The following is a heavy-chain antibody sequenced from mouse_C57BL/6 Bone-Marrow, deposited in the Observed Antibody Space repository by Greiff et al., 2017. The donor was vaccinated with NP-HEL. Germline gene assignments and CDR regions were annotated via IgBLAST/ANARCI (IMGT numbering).Heavy chain of an antibody. V-gene: IGHV5-6*01. CDR1: GFTFSSYG. CDR2: ISSGGSYT. Sequence: EVQVVESGGDLVKPGGSLKLSCAASGFTFSSYGMSWVRQTPDKRLEWVATISSGGSYTYYPDSVKGRFTISRDNAKNTLYLQMSSLKSEDTAMYYCARHGDGYYGFAYWGQGTLVTVSA. CDR3: ARHGDGYYGFAY. J-gene: IGHJ3*01. D-gene: IGHD2-3*01.